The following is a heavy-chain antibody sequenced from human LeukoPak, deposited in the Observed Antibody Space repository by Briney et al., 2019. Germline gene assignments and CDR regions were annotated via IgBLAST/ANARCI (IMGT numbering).Heavy chain of an antibody. CDR1: GGSFSGYY. CDR2: INHSGST. J-gene: IGHJ5*02. D-gene: IGHD2-15*01. Sequence: SETLSLTCAVYGGSFSGYYWSWIRQPPGKGVEWVGEINHSGSTNYNPSLKRRVTISVDTSKNQFSLQLSSVTAADTAVYYCARGLDLIVVVVAATGGFDPWGQGTLVTVSS. CDR3: ARGLDLIVVVVAATGGFDP. V-gene: IGHV4-34*01.